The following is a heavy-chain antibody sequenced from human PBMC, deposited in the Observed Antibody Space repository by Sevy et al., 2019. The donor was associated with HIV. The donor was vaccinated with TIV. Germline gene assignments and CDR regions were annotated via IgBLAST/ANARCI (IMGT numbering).Heavy chain of an antibody. CDR2: VKSKTDGGTT. J-gene: IGHJ1*01. CDR1: GFTFSNAW. D-gene: IGHD3-16*01. V-gene: IGHV3-15*01. Sequence: GGSLRLSCAASGFTFSNAWMSWVRQAPGKGLEWVGHVKSKTDGGTTYYSAPVRGRFTISRDYSKNTLYLQMNSLKTEDTAVYYCTTGGSLFQHWGQGTLVTVSS. CDR3: TTGGSLFQH.